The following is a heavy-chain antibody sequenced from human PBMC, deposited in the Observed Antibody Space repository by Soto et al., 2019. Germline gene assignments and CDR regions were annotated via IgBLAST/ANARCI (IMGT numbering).Heavy chain of an antibody. V-gene: IGHV1-69*13. CDR2: IIPISGTT. D-gene: IGHD2-15*01. Sequence: ASVKVSCKASGGTFSTHAIIWVRQAPGHGLEWMGGIIPISGTTYYTQRFQGRVTITADEPTSTAFMELSSLKSDDTAVFYCARGYCSGGNCYSGMDVWGQGTMVTVSS. CDR1: GGTFSTHA. CDR3: ARGYCSGGNCYSGMDV. J-gene: IGHJ6*02.